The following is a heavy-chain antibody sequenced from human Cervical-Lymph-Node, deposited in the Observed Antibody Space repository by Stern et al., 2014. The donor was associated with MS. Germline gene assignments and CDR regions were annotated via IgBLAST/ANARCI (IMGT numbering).Heavy chain of an antibody. CDR1: GDSISSYTHY. CDR2: VYYSGAT. CDR3: AKHACTGAACPFDL. Sequence: QLVESGPGLVKPSETLSLTCAVSGDSISSYTHYWAWIRQPPGKGLEWIGSVYYSGATYYNPSLKSPVTIPVDTPNNHFSLGLISVTAADTAVYYCAKHACTGAACPFDLWGQGTLVTVSS. D-gene: IGHD2-8*02. J-gene: IGHJ4*02. V-gene: IGHV4-39*01.